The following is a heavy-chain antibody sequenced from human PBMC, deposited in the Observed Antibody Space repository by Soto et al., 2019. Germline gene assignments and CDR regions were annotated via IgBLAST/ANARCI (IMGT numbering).Heavy chain of an antibody. CDR3: EKRATGTYFDY. J-gene: IGHJ4*02. Sequence: EVQLLESGGGLVQPGGSLRLSCAASGFTFSNYAMNWVRQAPGKGLEWVSAIRGSGGSTYYADSVKGRFTSSRDNSTNTLYLQMNSLRAEDTAVYYCEKRATGTYFDYWGQGTLVTVSS. V-gene: IGHV3-23*01. CDR1: GFTFSNYA. D-gene: IGHD1-1*01. CDR2: IRGSGGST.